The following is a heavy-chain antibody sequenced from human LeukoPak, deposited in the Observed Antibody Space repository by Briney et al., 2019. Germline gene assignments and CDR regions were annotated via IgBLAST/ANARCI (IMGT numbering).Heavy chain of an antibody. D-gene: IGHD6-6*01. CDR1: DDSISSSTYY. J-gene: IGHJ6*03. CDR2: LYYSGKT. V-gene: IGHV4-39*07. CDR3: ASIIYSAARPPYYYYYYMDV. Sequence: PSETLSLTCIISDDSISSSTYYWGWIRQPPGKGLEWIGTLYYSGKTYYNPSLKSRVTISIDTSKNQFSLKLTSATAADTAVYYCASIIYSAARPPYYYYYYMDVWGKGTTVTVSS.